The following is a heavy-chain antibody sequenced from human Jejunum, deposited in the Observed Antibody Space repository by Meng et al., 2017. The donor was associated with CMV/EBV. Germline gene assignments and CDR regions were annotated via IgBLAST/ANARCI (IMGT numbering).Heavy chain of an antibody. Sequence: CAASGLTFSSYWVSWVRQAPGKGLEWVANIKQDGNAPSYVPSVKRQFTISRDNAKNSLYLQMNSLRAEDTAVYYCARDHRGRPHDYWGQGTLVTVSS. V-gene: IGHV3-7*01. CDR3: ARDHRGRPHDY. CDR2: IKQDGNAP. CDR1: GLTFSSYW. J-gene: IGHJ4*02. D-gene: IGHD1-14*01.